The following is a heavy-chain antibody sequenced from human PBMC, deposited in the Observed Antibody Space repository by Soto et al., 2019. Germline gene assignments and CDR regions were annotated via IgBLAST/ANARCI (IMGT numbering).Heavy chain of an antibody. J-gene: IGHJ6*02. CDR3: ARVVILVPTASTHYYYHMDV. D-gene: IGHD2-2*01. V-gene: IGHV1-69*01. CDR1: GGTFSNYA. Sequence: QVQLVQSGAEVRKPGSSVTVSCKASGGTFSNYAISWVRQAPGQGLEWMGGIIPIVGTGSYAQKFQGSVTITADEPTTTAYMELSSLRFEATAVYYCARVVILVPTASTHYYYHMDVWGPGTTVTVSS. CDR2: IIPIVGTG.